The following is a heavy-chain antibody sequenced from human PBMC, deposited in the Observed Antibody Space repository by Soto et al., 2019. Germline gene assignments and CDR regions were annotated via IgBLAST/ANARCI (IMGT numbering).Heavy chain of an antibody. V-gene: IGHV3-23*01. CDR3: ARVGPYCGGDCYPDFDF. D-gene: IGHD2-21*02. CDR1: GFTFNTYG. Sequence: GGSLRLSCAASGFTFNTYGMTWVRQAPGKGLEWVSTVSGSGGGTYYADSVKGRFTISRVNSKNTMYLQMSNLRAEDTAVYFCARVGPYCGGDCYPDFDFWGLGTPVTVSS. J-gene: IGHJ4*02. CDR2: VSGSGGGT.